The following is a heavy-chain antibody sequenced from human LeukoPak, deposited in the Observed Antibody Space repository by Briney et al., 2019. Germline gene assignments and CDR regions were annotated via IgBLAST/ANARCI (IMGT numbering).Heavy chain of an antibody. CDR1: GFTFSSYA. CDR3: AKSEYYYDSSGYYPLPFDY. Sequence: GSLRLSCAASGFTFSSYAMSWVRQAPGKGLEWVSAISGSGGSTYYADSVKGRFTISRDNSKNTLYLQMNSLRAEDTAVCYCAKSEYYYDSSGYYPLPFDYWGQGTLVTVSS. J-gene: IGHJ4*02. D-gene: IGHD3-22*01. V-gene: IGHV3-23*01. CDR2: ISGSGGST.